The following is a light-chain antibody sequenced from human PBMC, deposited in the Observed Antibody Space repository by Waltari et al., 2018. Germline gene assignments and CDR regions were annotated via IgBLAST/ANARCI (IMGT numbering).Light chain of an antibody. CDR1: QSVSNS. CDR2: NAL. J-gene: IGKJ4*01. CDR3: LQRSNWPPT. Sequence: EIILTQSPATLSLSPVDRATLSCRASQSVSNSLSWYQQKPGQAPRLLIYNALTRDTGIPARFSGSGSGTDVTLTIGSLEPEDFAVYFCLQRSNWPPTFGGGTTVEI. V-gene: IGKV3-11*01.